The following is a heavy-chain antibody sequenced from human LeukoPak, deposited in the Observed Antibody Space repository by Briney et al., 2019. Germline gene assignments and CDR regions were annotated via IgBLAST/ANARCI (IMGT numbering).Heavy chain of an antibody. CDR2: IIPIFGTA. D-gene: IGHD3-22*01. V-gene: IGHV1-69*05. CDR1: GGTFSSYA. Sequence: SVKVSCKASGGTFSSYAISWVRQAPGQGLEWMGGIIPIFGTANYAQKFQGRVTITTDESTSTAYMELSSLRSGDTAVYYCARVRDSSGYWDLWGQGTLVTVSS. J-gene: IGHJ5*02. CDR3: ARVRDSSGYWDL.